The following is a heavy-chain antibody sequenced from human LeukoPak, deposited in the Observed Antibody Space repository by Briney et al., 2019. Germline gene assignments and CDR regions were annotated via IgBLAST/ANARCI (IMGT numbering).Heavy chain of an antibody. D-gene: IGHD5-18*01. Sequence: SVKVSCKASGGTFSSYAISWVRQAPGQGLEWMGRIIPILGIANYAQKFQGRVTITADKSTSTAYMELSSLRSEGTAVYYCARDKGWGYRSESWFDSWGQGTLVTVSS. J-gene: IGHJ5*01. CDR3: ARDKGWGYRSESWFDS. CDR1: GGTFSSYA. CDR2: IIPILGIA. V-gene: IGHV1-69*04.